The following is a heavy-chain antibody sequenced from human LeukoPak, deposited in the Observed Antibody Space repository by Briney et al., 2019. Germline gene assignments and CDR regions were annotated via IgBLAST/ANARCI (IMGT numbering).Heavy chain of an antibody. D-gene: IGHD2-15*01. Sequence: GGSLRLSCAASGFTLSTFWMSWVRQAPGKGLEWVANIRQDGNEKYYVDSLKGRFTISRDNAKNSLYLQMNSLRAEDTAVYYCARARGLRWGQGTLVTVSS. CDR3: ARARGLR. J-gene: IGHJ4*02. CDR2: IRQDGNEK. V-gene: IGHV3-7*01. CDR1: GFTLSTFW.